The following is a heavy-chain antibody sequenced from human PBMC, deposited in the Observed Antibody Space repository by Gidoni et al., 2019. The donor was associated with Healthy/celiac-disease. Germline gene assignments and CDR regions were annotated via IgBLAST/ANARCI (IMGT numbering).Heavy chain of an antibody. Sequence: EVQLLESGGGLVQPGGSLRLSCAASGFTCSSYAMSWVRQAPGKGLEWVSAISGSGGSTYYADSVKGRFTISRDNSKNTLYLEMNSLRAEDTAVYYCAKDRVTMVRGALNDAFDIWGQGTMVTVSS. CDR3: AKDRVTMVRGALNDAFDI. D-gene: IGHD3-10*01. V-gene: IGHV3-23*01. CDR2: ISGSGGST. CDR1: GFTCSSYA. J-gene: IGHJ3*02.